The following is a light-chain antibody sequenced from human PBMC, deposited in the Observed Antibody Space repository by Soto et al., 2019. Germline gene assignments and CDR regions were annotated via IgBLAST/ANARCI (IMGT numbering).Light chain of an antibody. Sequence: DIQMTQSPSSLSASVGDRVTITCRASQSIGSYFNWYQQKPGKAPNLLIYTASNLQSGVPSRFRGSGSGTDVTLTITSLQPEDFATYFCQQTYSSPYTFAQGTKLEIK. J-gene: IGKJ2*01. CDR3: QQTYSSPYT. V-gene: IGKV1-39*01. CDR1: QSIGSY. CDR2: TAS.